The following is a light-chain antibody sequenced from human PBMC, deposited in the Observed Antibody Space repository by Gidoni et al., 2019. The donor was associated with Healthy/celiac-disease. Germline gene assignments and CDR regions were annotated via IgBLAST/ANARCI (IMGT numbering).Light chain of an antibody. CDR2: LNSDGSH. Sequence: QLVLTQSPSASASLGASVKLTCTLSSGHSSYDIAWHQQQPEKGPRYLMKLNSDGSHSKGDGIPDRFSGSSSGAERYLTISSLQSEDEADYYCQTWGTGIRVFVGGTKLTVL. CDR3: QTWGTGIRV. CDR1: SGHSSYD. V-gene: IGLV4-69*01. J-gene: IGLJ2*01.